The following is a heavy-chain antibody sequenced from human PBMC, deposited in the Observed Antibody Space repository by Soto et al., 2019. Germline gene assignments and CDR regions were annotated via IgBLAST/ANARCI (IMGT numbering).Heavy chain of an antibody. Sequence: SVKVSCKASGGTFSSYAISWVRQAPGQGLEWMGGIIPIFGTANYAQKFQGRVTITADESTSTAYMELSSLRSEDTAVYYCASYSTGLRWRSVDYWGQGTLVTVSS. J-gene: IGHJ4*02. D-gene: IGHD4-17*01. CDR3: ASYSTGLRWRSVDY. V-gene: IGHV1-69*13. CDR2: IIPIFGTA. CDR1: GGTFSSYA.